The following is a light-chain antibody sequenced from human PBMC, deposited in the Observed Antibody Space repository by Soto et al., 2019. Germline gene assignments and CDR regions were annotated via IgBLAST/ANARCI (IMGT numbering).Light chain of an antibody. CDR1: SGINVGTYR. CDR3: MIWHSSALY. J-gene: IGLJ2*01. V-gene: IGLV5-45*03. Sequence: QLVLTQPSSLSASPGASASLTCTLRSGINVGTYRIYWYQQKPGSPPQYLLRYKSDSDKQQGSGVPSRFSGSKDASANAGILLISGLQSEDEADYYCMIWHSSALYVGGGTKLTVL. CDR2: YKSDSDK.